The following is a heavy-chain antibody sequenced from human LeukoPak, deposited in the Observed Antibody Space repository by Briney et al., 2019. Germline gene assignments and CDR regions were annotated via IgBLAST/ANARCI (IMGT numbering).Heavy chain of an antibody. Sequence: GGSLRLSCAASGFTFSSHWMHWVRQAPGKGLVWVSRNNSDGSSTSYADSVKGRFTISRDNAKNTLYLQMNSLRGEDTAVYYCARDLELDYYDSSGYQYWGQGTLVTVSS. J-gene: IGHJ4*02. CDR2: NNSDGSST. CDR1: GFTFSSHW. V-gene: IGHV3-74*01. CDR3: ARDLELDYYDSSGYQY. D-gene: IGHD3-22*01.